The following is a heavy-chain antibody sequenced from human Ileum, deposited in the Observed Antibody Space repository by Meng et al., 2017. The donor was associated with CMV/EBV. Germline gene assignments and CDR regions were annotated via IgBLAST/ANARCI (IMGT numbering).Heavy chain of an antibody. V-gene: IGHV3-21*01. CDR1: GFTFSSYS. CDR3: ARGGYSYGTGLDY. CDR2: ISSSSSYI. Sequence: GGSLRLSCAASGFTFSSYSMNWVRQAPGKGLEWVSSISSSSSYIYYADSVKGRFTISRDNAKNSLYLQMNSLRAEDTAVYYCARGGYSYGTGLDYWGQGTLVTVSS. D-gene: IGHD5-18*01. J-gene: IGHJ4*02.